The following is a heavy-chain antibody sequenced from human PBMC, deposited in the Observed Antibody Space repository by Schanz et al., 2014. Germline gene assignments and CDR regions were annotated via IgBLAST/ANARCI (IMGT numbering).Heavy chain of an antibody. V-gene: IGHV1-2*06. CDR1: GYTYIAYD. CDR3: ASDGSGRYTGFDY. Sequence: QVQLVQSGAEVKPPGASVRVSCKASGYTYIAYDMHWVRQAPGQGLEWMGRIGPDSGSTTYAQKFQGRVTVPRVTSICTAYMELCRLGSEDTAMYYCASDGSGRYTGFDYWGQGTLVTVSS. CDR2: IGPDSGST. D-gene: IGHD1-26*01. J-gene: IGHJ4*02.